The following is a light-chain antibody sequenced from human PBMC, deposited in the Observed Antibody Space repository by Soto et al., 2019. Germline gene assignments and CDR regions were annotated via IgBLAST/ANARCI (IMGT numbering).Light chain of an antibody. CDR1: QSVSSN. CDR3: QQYTENSGT. V-gene: IGKV3D-15*01. CDR2: GAS. J-gene: IGKJ1*01. Sequence: EIVLTRSPGTLSLSPGERATLSCRASQSVSSNLAWYQQKPGQPPRLLIFGASTRATGIPARFSGSGSEAEFTLTISSLQPDDIATYYCQQYTENSGTFSQGTKVDIK.